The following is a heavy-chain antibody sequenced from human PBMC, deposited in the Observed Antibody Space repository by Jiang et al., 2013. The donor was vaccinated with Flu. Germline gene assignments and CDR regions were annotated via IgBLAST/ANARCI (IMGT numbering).Heavy chain of an antibody. CDR1: GFALSTGGVG. CDR3: AYTSGIPLERDYYFYGMDV. D-gene: IGHD1-1*01. J-gene: IGHJ6*02. CDR2: IYWDDEK. Sequence: KPTQTLTLTCTFSGFALSTGGVGVGWIRQPPGKAPEWLALIYWDDEKRYSPSLKSRLTITKDTSKDQVVLTMTNMDPVDTATYYCAYTSGIPLERDYYFYGMDVWGQGTTVTV. V-gene: IGHV2-5*02.